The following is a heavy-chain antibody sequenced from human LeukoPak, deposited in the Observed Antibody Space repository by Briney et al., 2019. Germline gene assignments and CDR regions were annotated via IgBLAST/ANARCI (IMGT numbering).Heavy chain of an antibody. CDR3: ARDSYYYDSSGYETVSDAFDI. Sequence: PSETLSLTCTVSGGSISSYYWSWIRQPPGKGLEWIGYIYYSGSTNYNPSLKSRVTISVDTSKNQFSLKLSSVTAADTAVYYCARDSYYYDSSGYETVSDAFDIWGQGTMVTVSS. CDR2: IYYSGST. D-gene: IGHD3-22*01. CDR1: GGSISSYY. V-gene: IGHV4-59*01. J-gene: IGHJ3*02.